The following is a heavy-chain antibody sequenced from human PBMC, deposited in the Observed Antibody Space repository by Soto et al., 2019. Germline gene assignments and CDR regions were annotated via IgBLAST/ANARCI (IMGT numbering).Heavy chain of an antibody. J-gene: IGHJ4*02. CDR3: AKERSSGWSFDY. D-gene: IGHD6-19*01. V-gene: IGHV3-23*01. CDR2: ISGSGDST. Sequence: EVQLLESGGGLVQPGGSLRLSCAASGFTFSTYAMNWVRQAPGKGLEWVSGISGSGDSTYYADSVKGRFTVARDNSKNTQYLQMSSLRAEVTAVFYCAKERSSGWSFDYWGQGTLVTVSS. CDR1: GFTFSTYA.